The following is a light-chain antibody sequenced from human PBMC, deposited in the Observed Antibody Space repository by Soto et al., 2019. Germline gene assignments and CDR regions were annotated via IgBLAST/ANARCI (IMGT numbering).Light chain of an antibody. Sequence: DIKMTQSPSSLSASVGDRVTITCRASQSISSYLNWYQQKPGKAPKVLIYAASSLQSGVPSRFSGSGSGTDFTLTISSLQPEDFATYYCQQSYSTLITFGHGTRLEIK. CDR3: QQSYSTLIT. CDR2: AAS. J-gene: IGKJ5*01. V-gene: IGKV1-39*01. CDR1: QSISSY.